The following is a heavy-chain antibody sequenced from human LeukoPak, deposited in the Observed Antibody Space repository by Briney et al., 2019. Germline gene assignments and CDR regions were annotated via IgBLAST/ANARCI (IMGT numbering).Heavy chain of an antibody. CDR1: GFTFSRNW. V-gene: IGHV3-74*01. CDR2: INGDGSNT. Sequence: PGGSLRLSCAASGFTFSRNWMHWVRQAPGKGLVWVSRINGDGSNTNYADSVEGRFTVSRDNAKNTLYLQMNSLRAEDTAVYYCARNHDYYFGMDGWGQGTTVTVS. D-gene: IGHD1-14*01. J-gene: IGHJ6*02. CDR3: ARNHDYYFGMDG.